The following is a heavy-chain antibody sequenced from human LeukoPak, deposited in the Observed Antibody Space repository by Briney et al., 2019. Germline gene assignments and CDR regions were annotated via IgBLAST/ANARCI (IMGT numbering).Heavy chain of an antibody. D-gene: IGHD3-22*01. CDR3: TTTEYYYDSSGNLAHFDY. CDR1: GFTFSTYC. V-gene: IGHV3-15*01. J-gene: IGHJ4*02. CDR2: IKSKTDGGTT. Sequence: GGSLRLSCAASGFTFSTYCMSWVRQAPGKGLEWVGRIKSKTDGGTTDYAAPVKGRFTISRDDSKNTLYLQMNSLKTEDTAVYCCTTTEYYYDSSGNLAHFDYWGQGTLVTVSS.